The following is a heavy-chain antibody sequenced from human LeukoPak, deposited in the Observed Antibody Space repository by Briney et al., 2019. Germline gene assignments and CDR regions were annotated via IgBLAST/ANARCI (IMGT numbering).Heavy chain of an antibody. CDR1: GFTFRTYG. CDR3: AKSRVRGVYYFDY. D-gene: IGHD3-10*02. J-gene: IGHJ4*02. CDR2: ISYDGSNE. V-gene: IGHV3-30*18. Sequence: PGRALRLSCAASGFTFRTYGMNWVRHAPGKGLEWVAIISYDGSNEDYADSVKGRFTISRDNSKNTLYMQMNSLRAEDSAVYYCAKSRVRGVYYFDYWGQGTLVTVSS.